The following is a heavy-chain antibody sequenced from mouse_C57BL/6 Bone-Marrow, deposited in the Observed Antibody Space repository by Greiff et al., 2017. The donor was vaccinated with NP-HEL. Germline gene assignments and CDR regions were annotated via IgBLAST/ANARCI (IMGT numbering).Heavy chain of an antibody. CDR1: GYTFTEYT. J-gene: IGHJ3*01. CDR3: ARHEYGCGRFAY. Sequence: VQRVESGAELVKPGASVKLSCKASGYTFTEYTIHWVKQRSGQGLEWIGWFYPGSGSTKYNEKFKDKATLTADKSSSTVYMELSRLTSEDSAVYFCARHEYGCGRFAYWGQGTLVTVSA. CDR2: FYPGSGST. D-gene: IGHD2-10*02. V-gene: IGHV1-62-2*01.